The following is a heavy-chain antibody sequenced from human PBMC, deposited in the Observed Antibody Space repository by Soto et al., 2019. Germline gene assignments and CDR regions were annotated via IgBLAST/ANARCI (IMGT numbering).Heavy chain of an antibody. Sequence: QVQLQESGPGLVKPSETLSLTCTVSGGSISSYYWSWIRQPPGKGLEWIGYIYYSGSTNYNPSLKSLVTISVDTSKHQFSLKLSSVPAADTAVYYCARVYSYGYRPVGWFDPWGQGTLVTVSS. CDR1: GGSISSYY. D-gene: IGHD5-18*01. V-gene: IGHV4-59*01. CDR3: ARVYSYGYRPVGWFDP. J-gene: IGHJ5*02. CDR2: IYYSGST.